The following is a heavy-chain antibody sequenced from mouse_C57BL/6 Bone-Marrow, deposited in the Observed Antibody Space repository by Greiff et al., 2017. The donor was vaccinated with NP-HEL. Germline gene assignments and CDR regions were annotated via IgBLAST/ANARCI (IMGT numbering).Heavy chain of an antibody. CDR1: GYAFSNSR. Sequence: VQLQQSGPELVKPGASVKISCKASGYAFSNSRMNWVKQRPGKGLEWIGRIYPGDGDTIYNGKFKGKATLTAAKSSSTPSMQLSRLTTEYSAVYFYARERGNTTVLDLDDWGKGTTLTVSS. V-gene: IGHV1-82*01. D-gene: IGHD1-1*01. CDR3: ARERGNTTVLDLDD. CDR2: IYPGDGDT. J-gene: IGHJ2*01.